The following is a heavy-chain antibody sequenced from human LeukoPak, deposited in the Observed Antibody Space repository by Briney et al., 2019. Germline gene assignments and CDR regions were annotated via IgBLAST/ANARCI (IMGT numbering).Heavy chain of an antibody. Sequence: SVKVSCKASGGTFSSYAISWVRQAPGQGLEWMGGIIPIFGTANYAQKFQGRVTITADESTSTAYMELSSLRSEDTAVYYCARDTYSSSGEYYFDYWGQGTLVTVSS. D-gene: IGHD6-13*01. V-gene: IGHV1-69*13. J-gene: IGHJ4*02. CDR3: ARDTYSSSGEYYFDY. CDR1: GGTFSSYA. CDR2: IIPIFGTA.